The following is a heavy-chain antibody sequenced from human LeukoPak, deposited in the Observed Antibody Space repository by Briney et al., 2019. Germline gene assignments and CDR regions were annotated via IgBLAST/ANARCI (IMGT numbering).Heavy chain of an antibody. D-gene: IGHD1-26*01. Sequence: GASVNVSCKTSGYTFSRYDINWVRQASGQGLEWMGWMNPNSGNTGYAEKFQGRVTMTRDTSINTAYMDLSSLESDDTAVYYCARSSGAYRSFDYWGQGTLVPVSS. V-gene: IGHV1-8*01. CDR1: GYTFSRYD. CDR3: ARSSGAYRSFDY. J-gene: IGHJ4*02. CDR2: MNPNSGNT.